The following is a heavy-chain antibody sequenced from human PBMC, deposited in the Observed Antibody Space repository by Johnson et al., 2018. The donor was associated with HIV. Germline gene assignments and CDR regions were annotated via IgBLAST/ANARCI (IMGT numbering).Heavy chain of an antibody. CDR2: ISGSGGTI. D-gene: IGHD6-19*01. CDR1: GFTFSDYY. Sequence: QVQLVESGGGLVKPGGSLRLSCAASGFTFSDYYMSWIRQAAGKGLEWISYISGSGGTIYSADSVQGRFTISRDNARNSLYLQMNSLRVEDTAVYYCAKLSKKQWLVGEAFDIWGQGTMVTVSS. V-gene: IGHV3-11*04. CDR3: AKLSKKQWLVGEAFDI. J-gene: IGHJ3*02.